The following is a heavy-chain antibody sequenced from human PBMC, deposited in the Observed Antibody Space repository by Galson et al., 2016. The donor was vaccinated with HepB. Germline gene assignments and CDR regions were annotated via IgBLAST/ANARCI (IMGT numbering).Heavy chain of an antibody. J-gene: IGHJ4*02. D-gene: IGHD3-10*01. Sequence: SLRLSCAASGFTFSSFAMSWVRHTPGKGLEWVSSISGGGGTTYYADSVKGRFTISRDNSKNRLYLQMNSLRAEDTAIYYCARDDGSIYYGIDYWGQGTLVTVSS. V-gene: IGHV3-23*01. CDR2: ISGGGGTT. CDR3: ARDDGSIYYGIDY. CDR1: GFTFSSFA.